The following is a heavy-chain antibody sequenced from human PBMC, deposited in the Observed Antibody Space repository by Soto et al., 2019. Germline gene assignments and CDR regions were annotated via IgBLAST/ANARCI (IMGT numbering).Heavy chain of an antibody. CDR1: GGSISSSNW. CDR3: AARDPADYYDSSGYYSDY. V-gene: IGHV4-4*02. J-gene: IGHJ4*02. CDR2: IYHSGST. D-gene: IGHD3-22*01. Sequence: QVQLQESGPGLVKPSGTLSLTCAVSGGSISSSNWWSWVRQPPGKGLEWIGEIYHSGSTNYNPSLKSRVTISVDKSKNQFSLKLSSVTAADTAVYYCAARDPADYYDSSGYYSDYWGQGTLVTVSS.